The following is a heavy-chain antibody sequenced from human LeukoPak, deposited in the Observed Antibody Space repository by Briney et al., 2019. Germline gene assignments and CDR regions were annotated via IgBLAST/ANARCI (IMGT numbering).Heavy chain of an antibody. Sequence: SQTLSLTCTVSGGSISSFYWSWIRQPAGKGLEWIGRIYSSGSTNFNPSLKSRVTMSVDTSKSQFSLKLSSVTAADTAVYYCARDERGGSSSDIWGQGTMVTVSS. CDR3: ARDERGGSSSDI. D-gene: IGHD6-13*01. CDR1: GGSISSFY. J-gene: IGHJ3*02. CDR2: IYSSGST. V-gene: IGHV4-4*07.